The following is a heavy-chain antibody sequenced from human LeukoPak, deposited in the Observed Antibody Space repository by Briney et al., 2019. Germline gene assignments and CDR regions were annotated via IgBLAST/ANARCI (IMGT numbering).Heavy chain of an antibody. Sequence: SETLSLTCTVSGDSVRSHFWSWIRQPPGKGLEWIGFIYYGGNTNYNPSFKSRVTISLDTSQSQFSLRLSSATAADTAVYYCVRLRDRSTGWPFDCWGQGTLVTVSS. J-gene: IGHJ4*02. CDR1: GDSVRSHF. D-gene: IGHD6-19*01. V-gene: IGHV4-59*08. CDR3: VRLRDRSTGWPFDC. CDR2: IYYGGNT.